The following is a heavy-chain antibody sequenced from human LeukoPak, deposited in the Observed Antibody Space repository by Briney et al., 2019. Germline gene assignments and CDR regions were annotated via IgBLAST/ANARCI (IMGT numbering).Heavy chain of an antibody. CDR2: IKQDGSEK. CDR1: GFTFSNYW. J-gene: IGHJ4*02. V-gene: IGHV3-7*04. D-gene: IGHD3-10*01. CDR3: ARGVLWFGEFATTYYFDY. Sequence: GGSLRLSYAASGFTFSNYWMSWVRQAPGKGLEWVANIKQDGSEKYYVDSVKGRFTISRDNAKNSVYLQMNGLRAEDTAVYYCARGVLWFGEFATTYYFDYWGQGTLVTVSS.